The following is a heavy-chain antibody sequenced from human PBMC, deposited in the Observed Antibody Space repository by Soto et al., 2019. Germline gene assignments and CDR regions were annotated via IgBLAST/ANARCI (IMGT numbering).Heavy chain of an antibody. V-gene: IGHV1-24*01. D-gene: IGHD6-19*01. J-gene: IGHJ4*02. CDR2: FDPEDGET. CDR1: GYTLTELP. CDR3: ATDLRWDSSGWYHDY. Sequence: AASVKVSCKVSGYTLTELPMHWVRQAPGKGLEWMGGFDPEDGETIYAQKFQGRVTMTEDTSTDTAYMELSSLRSEDTAVYYCATDLRWDSSGWYHDYWGQGTLVTVSS.